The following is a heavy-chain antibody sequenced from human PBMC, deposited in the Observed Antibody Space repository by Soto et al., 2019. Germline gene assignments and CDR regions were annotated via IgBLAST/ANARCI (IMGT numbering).Heavy chain of an antibody. CDR3: ARSAFLYLDIVVVNGMDV. J-gene: IGHJ6*02. Sequence: SVKVSCKACGGTFSSYAISWVRQAPGQGLEWMGGIIPIFGTANYAQKFQGRVTITADESTSTAYMELSSLRSEDTAVYYCARSAFLYLDIVVVNGMDVWGQGTTVTVSS. CDR1: GGTFSSYA. D-gene: IGHD2-15*01. V-gene: IGHV1-69*13. CDR2: IIPIFGTA.